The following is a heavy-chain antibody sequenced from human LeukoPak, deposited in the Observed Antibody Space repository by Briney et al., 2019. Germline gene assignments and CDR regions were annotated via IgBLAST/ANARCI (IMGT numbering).Heavy chain of an antibody. CDR1: GITFSNYA. CDR2: ISGSAHKI. J-gene: IGHJ4*02. CDR3: AGRPTGYSSGYIH. V-gene: IGHV3-23*01. Sequence: GGSLRLSCVASGITFSNYAVSWVRQAPEKGLDWVSVISGSAHKIRYADSVEGRFTISRDNSENIVYLQMNNLRVEDTAVYYCAGRPTGYSSGYIHWGQGTLVTVSS. D-gene: IGHD5-18*01.